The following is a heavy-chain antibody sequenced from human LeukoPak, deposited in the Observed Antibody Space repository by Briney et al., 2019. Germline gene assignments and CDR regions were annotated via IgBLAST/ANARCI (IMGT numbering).Heavy chain of an antibody. V-gene: IGHV1-69*13. Sequence: SVKVSCKASGGTFSSYAISWVRQAPGQGLEWMGGIIPIFGTANYAQKFQGRVTITADESTSTAYMELSSPRSEDTAVYYCARGQLLDYYYYMDVWGKGTTVTVSS. CDR3: ARGQLLDYYYYMDV. CDR1: GGTFSSYA. D-gene: IGHD2-2*01. J-gene: IGHJ6*03. CDR2: IIPIFGTA.